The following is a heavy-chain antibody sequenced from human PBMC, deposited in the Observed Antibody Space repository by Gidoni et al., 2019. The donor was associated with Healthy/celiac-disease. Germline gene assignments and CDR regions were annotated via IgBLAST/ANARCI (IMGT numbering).Heavy chain of an antibody. J-gene: IGHJ6*02. CDR1: GFSLSTSGMC. D-gene: IGHD3-3*01. CDR2: IDWDDDK. V-gene: IGHV2-70*01. CDR3: ARTARTYYDFWCGYFNDYYYGMDV. Sequence: QVTLRESGPALVKPTQTLTLTCTFSGFSLSTSGMCVSWIRQPPGKALEWLALIDWDDDKYYSTSLKTRLTISKDTSKNQVVLTMTNMDPVDTATYYCARTARTYYDFWCGYFNDYYYGMDVWGQGTTVTVSS.